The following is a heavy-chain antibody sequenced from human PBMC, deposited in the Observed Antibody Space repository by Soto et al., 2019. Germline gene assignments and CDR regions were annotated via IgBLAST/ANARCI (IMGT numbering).Heavy chain of an antibody. CDR1: GGSISSYY. V-gene: IGHV4-4*07. Sequence: QVQLQESGPGLVKPSETLSLTCTVSGGSISSYYWSWIRQPAGQGLEWIGRIYTSGSTNYNPSLKSRVTKSVDTSKNQFSLKLSSVTAADTAVYYCARTSCGQWEPGCGMDVWGQGTTVTVSS. CDR3: ARTSCGQWEPGCGMDV. D-gene: IGHD1-26*01. J-gene: IGHJ6*02. CDR2: IYTSGST.